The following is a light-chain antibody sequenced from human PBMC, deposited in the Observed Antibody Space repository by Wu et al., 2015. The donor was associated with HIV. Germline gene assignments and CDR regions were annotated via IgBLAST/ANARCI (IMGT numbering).Light chain of an antibody. J-gene: IGKJ2*01. V-gene: IGKV3-20*01. CDR1: QSVRSSS. Sequence: EIVLTQSPGTLSLSPGERATLSCTASQSVRSSSLAWYQQKPGQAPRLLIYDVSKRATDIPDRFSGSGSETDFTLTITRLEPEDFAVYYCQQYGSSPGTFGQGTKLEIK. CDR2: DVS. CDR3: QQYGSSPGT.